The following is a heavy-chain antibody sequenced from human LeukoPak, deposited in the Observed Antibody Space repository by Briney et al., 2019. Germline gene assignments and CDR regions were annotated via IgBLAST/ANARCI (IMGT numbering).Heavy chain of an antibody. CDR2: IDPSDSYT. D-gene: IGHD6-13*01. CDR1: GYSFTAYW. Sequence: GESLKISCKGSGYSFTAYWISWVRQMPGKGLEWMGRIDPSDSYTNYSPSFQGHVTISADKSFSTAYLQWTSLKASDTAMYYCARHAKAYGSSCDYWGQGTLVTVSS. CDR3: ARHAKAYGSSCDY. J-gene: IGHJ4*02. V-gene: IGHV5-10-1*01.